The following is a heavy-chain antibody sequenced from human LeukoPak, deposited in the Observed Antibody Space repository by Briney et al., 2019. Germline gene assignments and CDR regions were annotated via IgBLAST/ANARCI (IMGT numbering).Heavy chain of an antibody. CDR2: MSGRGVST. D-gene: IGHD2-15*01. J-gene: IGHJ4*02. CDR3: AKDCNGGNCYIDY. Sequence: GGSLRLSCAASGFTFTNYAMSWVRQAPGKGLEWVSGMSGRGVSTYYADSVKGRFTISSDNSKNTLYLQMNSLRAEDTAIYYCAKDCNGGNCYIDYWGQGTLVTVAT. CDR1: GFTFTNYA. V-gene: IGHV3-23*01.